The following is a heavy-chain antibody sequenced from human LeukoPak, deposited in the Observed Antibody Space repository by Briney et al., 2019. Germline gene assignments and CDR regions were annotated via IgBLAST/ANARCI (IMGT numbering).Heavy chain of an antibody. CDR3: ARPQLELGIGAFDI. Sequence: PGRSLRLSCAASGFTFSSYAMHWVRQAPGKGLEWVAVISYDGSNKYYADSVKGRFTISRDNSKNTLYLQMNSLRAEDTAVYYCARPQLELGIGAFDIWGQGKMVTVSS. CDR1: GFTFSSYA. CDR2: ISYDGSNK. J-gene: IGHJ3*02. V-gene: IGHV3-30-3*01. D-gene: IGHD1-26*01.